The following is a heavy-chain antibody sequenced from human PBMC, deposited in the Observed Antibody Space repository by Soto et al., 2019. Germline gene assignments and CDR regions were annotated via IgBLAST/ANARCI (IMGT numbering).Heavy chain of an antibody. CDR2: ISSSSSYI. CDR1: GFTFSSYS. D-gene: IGHD3-10*01. V-gene: IGHV3-21*01. Sequence: GGSLRLSCAASGFTFSSYSMNWVRQAPGKGLEWVSSISSSSSYIYYADSVKGRFTISRDNAKNSLYLQMNSLRAEDTAVYYCARDGLVNYYGSGSYPSDWFDPWGQGTLVTVS. CDR3: ARDGLVNYYGSGSYPSDWFDP. J-gene: IGHJ5*02.